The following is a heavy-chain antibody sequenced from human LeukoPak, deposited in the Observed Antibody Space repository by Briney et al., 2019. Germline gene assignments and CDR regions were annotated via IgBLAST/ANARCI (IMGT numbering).Heavy chain of an antibody. CDR1: GFTFDDYG. J-gene: IGHJ4*02. V-gene: IGHV3-20*01. Sequence: GGSLRLSCAASGFTFDDYGMSWVRQAPGKGLEWVSGINWNGGSTGYAASVKGRFTIPRDNANNSLYLQMNSLRAEDTALYHCARGITMVRGVPSDYWGQGTLVTVSS. CDR3: ARGITMVRGVPSDY. D-gene: IGHD3-10*01. CDR2: INWNGGST.